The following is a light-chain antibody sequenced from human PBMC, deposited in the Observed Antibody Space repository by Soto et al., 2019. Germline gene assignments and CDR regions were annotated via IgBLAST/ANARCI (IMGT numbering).Light chain of an antibody. CDR3: QSYDSSLSGGV. CDR2: GNS. CDR1: SSNIGTGYN. V-gene: IGLV1-40*01. Sequence: QSVLTQPPSVSGAPGQRVTISCTGSSSNIGTGYNIHWYQQVPGTAPKLLIYGNSNRPSGVPDRFSGSKSGTSASLAITGLQAEDEADYYCQSYDSSLSGGVFGTETNFTVL. J-gene: IGLJ1*01.